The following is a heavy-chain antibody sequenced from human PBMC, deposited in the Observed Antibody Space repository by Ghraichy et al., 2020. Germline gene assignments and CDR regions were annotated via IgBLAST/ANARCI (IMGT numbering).Heavy chain of an antibody. D-gene: IGHD1-26*01. CDR2: ISYDGSNK. V-gene: IGHV3-30*03. CDR3: ARAGIVGAAGDYDVFDI. CDR1: GFTFSTYG. Sequence: GSLRLSCADSGFTFSTYGMHWVRQAPGKGLEWVAVISYDGSNKYSADSVKGRVTISRDNSKNTLYLQMNSLRAEDTAVYYCARAGIVGAAGDYDVFDIWGQGTKVTVSS. J-gene: IGHJ3*02.